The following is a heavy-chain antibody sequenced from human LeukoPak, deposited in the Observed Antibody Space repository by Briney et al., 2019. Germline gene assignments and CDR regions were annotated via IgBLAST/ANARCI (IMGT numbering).Heavy chain of an antibody. CDR1: GGSISSSSYY. D-gene: IGHD3-16*02. Sequence: SETLSLTCTVSGGSISSSSYYWGWIRQPPGKGLEWIGSIYYSGSTYYNSSLQSRVTISVDTAKNPFYLTLRIVTAAARAVYDLARHISRTYEYVWGSYRELELINAFDVWGQGTMVTVSS. CDR3: ARHISRTYEYVWGSYRELELINAFDV. V-gene: IGHV4-39*01. J-gene: IGHJ3*01. CDR2: IYYSGST.